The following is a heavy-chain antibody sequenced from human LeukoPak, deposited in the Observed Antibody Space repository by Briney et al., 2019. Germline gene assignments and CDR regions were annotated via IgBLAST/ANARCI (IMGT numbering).Heavy chain of an antibody. D-gene: IGHD2-21*01. Sequence: SETLSLTCTVSGGSISSYQWSWIRQPPGKGLEWIGYISYSGFTNYNPSLKSRVTISLDTSKNQFSLKLTSVTAADTAVYYCAGHHPRDTVDFWGQGTLVTVSS. CDR3: AGHHPRDTVDF. CDR1: GGSISSYQ. CDR2: ISYSGFT. V-gene: IGHV4-59*08. J-gene: IGHJ4*02.